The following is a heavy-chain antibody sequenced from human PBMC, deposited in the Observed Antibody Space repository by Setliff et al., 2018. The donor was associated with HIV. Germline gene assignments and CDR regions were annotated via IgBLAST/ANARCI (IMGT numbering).Heavy chain of an antibody. V-gene: IGHV1-2*06. CDR3: ARGSFYDSSGDYFDY. D-gene: IGHD3-22*01. CDR2: IKPNSGGT. CDR1: GYSFTGYY. J-gene: IGHJ4*02. Sequence: ASVKVSCKASGYSFTGYYMHWVRQAPGQGLEWMGRIKPNSGGTNYAQKFQVRVTMTRDTSISTTYMELSRPRSDDTAVYYCARGSFYDSSGDYFDYWGQGTLVTVSS.